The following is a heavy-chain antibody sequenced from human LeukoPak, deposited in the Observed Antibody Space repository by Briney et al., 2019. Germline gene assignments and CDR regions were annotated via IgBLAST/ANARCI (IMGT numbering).Heavy chain of an antibody. J-gene: IGHJ4*02. CDR3: ARTANFAAGYYIDY. V-gene: IGHV3-48*03. D-gene: IGHD6-13*01. CDR1: GFTFSSYE. CDR2: ISSSGSTI. Sequence: GGSLRLSCAASGFTFSSYEMNWVRQAPGKGLEWVSYISSSGSTIYYADSVKGLFTISRDNAKNSLYLQMNSLRAEDTAVYYCARTANFAAGYYIDYWGQGTLVTVSS.